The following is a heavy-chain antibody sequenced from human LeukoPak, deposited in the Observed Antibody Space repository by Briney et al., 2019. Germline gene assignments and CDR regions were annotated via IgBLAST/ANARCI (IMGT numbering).Heavy chain of an antibody. CDR3: ARERYYGSGSYRYGMDV. J-gene: IGHJ6*02. CDR1: GYTFTGYY. CDR2: INPNSGGT. Sequence: ASVTVSCKASGYTFTGYYMHWVRQAPGQGLEWMGWINPNSGGTNYAQKFQGWVTMTRDTSISTAYMELSRLRSDDTAVYYCARERYYGSGSYRYGMDVWGQGTTVTVSS. D-gene: IGHD3-10*01. V-gene: IGHV1-2*04.